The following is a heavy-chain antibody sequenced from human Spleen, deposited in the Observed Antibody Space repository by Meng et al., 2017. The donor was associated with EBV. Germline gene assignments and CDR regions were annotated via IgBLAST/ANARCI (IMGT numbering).Heavy chain of an antibody. CDR3: ASDGISRYFDN. Sequence: VHLEESGSGQVKPSRTRRLICTVSGGSISTSNWWSWVRQSPEKGLEWIGEVFRTGDTNYNPSLKSRVTILIDKSKNQFSLKLNSVTAADTAIYFCASDGISRYFDNWGPGTLVTVSS. V-gene: IGHV4-4*02. CDR2: VFRTGDT. D-gene: IGHD1-1*01. J-gene: IGHJ4*02. CDR1: GGSISTSNW.